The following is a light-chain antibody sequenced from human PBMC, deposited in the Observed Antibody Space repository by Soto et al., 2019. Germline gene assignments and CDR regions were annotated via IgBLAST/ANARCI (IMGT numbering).Light chain of an antibody. CDR3: QQYNSWT. Sequence: GDRVTITCRASQSISSWLAWYQQXXXXAXXLLIYDASSLESGVPSRFSGSGSGTEFTLTISSLQPDDFATYYCQQYNSWTFGQGTKVDI. V-gene: IGKV1-5*01. CDR2: DAS. J-gene: IGKJ1*01. CDR1: QSISSW.